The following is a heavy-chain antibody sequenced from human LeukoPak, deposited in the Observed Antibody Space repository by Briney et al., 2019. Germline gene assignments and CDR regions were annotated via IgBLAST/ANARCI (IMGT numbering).Heavy chain of an antibody. CDR1: GGSISSSNW. CDR3: ARDSEYYYGSGSFNWFDP. V-gene: IGHV4-4*02. J-gene: IGHJ5*02. Sequence: SETLSLTCAVSGGSISSSNWWSWARQPPGKGLEWIGEIYHSGGTNYNPSLKSRVTISVDKSKNQFSLKLSSVTAADTAVYYCARDSEYYYGSGSFNWFDPWGQGTLVTVSS. CDR2: IYHSGGT. D-gene: IGHD3-10*01.